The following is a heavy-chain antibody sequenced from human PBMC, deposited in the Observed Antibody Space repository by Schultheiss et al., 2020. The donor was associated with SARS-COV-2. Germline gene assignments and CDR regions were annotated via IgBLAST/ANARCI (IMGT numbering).Heavy chain of an antibody. J-gene: IGHJ4*02. V-gene: IGHV2-70*01. CDR1: GFSLSTSGVG. CDR3: ARIHGRGDCYSGGFDY. CDR2: IDWDDDK. D-gene: IGHD2-21*02. Sequence: SCPTLVKPTQTLTLTCTFSGFSLSTSGVGVGWIRQPPGKALEWLALIDWDDDKYYSTSLKTRLTISKDTSKNQVVLTMTNMDPVDTATYYCARIHGRGDCYSGGFDYWGQGTLVTVSS.